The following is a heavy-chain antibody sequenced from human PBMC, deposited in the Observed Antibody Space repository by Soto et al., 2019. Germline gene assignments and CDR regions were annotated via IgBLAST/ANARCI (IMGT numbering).Heavy chain of an antibody. CDR2: ISCDGTNT. Sequence: PAGSPRLTVASSGCIYSNYAIHWVGRTPYTGLESASVISCDGTNTYLAESAKIRFTISRDNSKNRLYLRMNSLSREDTAVDFCGRAPHHGYCGNLDYWDNESLVTVSS. V-gene: IGHV3-30-3*01. J-gene: IGHJ4*01. CDR3: GRAPHHGYCGNLDY. CDR1: GCIYSNYA. D-gene: IGHD2-21*01.